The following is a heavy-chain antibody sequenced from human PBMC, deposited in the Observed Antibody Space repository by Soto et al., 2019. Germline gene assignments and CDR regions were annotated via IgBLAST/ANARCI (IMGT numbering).Heavy chain of an antibody. CDR1: GGSISSSSYY. CDR3: ARHSRLTFLGGVGNTWSAP. V-gene: IGHV4-39*01. Sequence: SETLSLTCTVSGGSISSSSYYWGWIRQPPGKGLEWIGSIYYSGSTYYNPSLKSRVTISVDTSKNQFSLKLSSVTAADTAVYYCARHSRLTFLGGVGNTWSAPGGQGTLVPVSS. D-gene: IGHD3-3*01. J-gene: IGHJ5*02. CDR2: IYYSGST.